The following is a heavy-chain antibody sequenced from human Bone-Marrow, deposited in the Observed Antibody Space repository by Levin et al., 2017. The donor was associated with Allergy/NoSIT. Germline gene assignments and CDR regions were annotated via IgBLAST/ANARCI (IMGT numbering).Heavy chain of an antibody. Sequence: GESLKISCAASGFRFGSYWMSWVRQAPGKGLEWVANIKQDGSEKNYVDSVKGRFTVSRDNAKTSLYLQMNSLRAEDTGIYYCAGDGFPNWFDPWGQGTLVTVSS. CDR3: AGDGFPNWFDP. V-gene: IGHV3-7*01. CDR2: IKQDGSEK. J-gene: IGHJ5*02. CDR1: GFRFGSYW. D-gene: IGHD2-2*03.